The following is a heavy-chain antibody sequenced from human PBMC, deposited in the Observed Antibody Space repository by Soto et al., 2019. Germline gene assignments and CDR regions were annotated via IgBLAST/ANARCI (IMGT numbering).Heavy chain of an antibody. V-gene: IGHV3-33*01. J-gene: IGHJ6*02. CDR1: GFTFSSYG. Sequence: QVQLVESGGGVVQPGRSLRLSCAASGFTFSSYGMHWVRQAPGKGLEWVAVIWYDGSNKYYADSVKGRLTISRDNSKNALYLQMNSLRAEDTAVYYCARWIAAAGTVGNYYYYYGMDVWGQGTTVTVSS. CDR3: ARWIAAAGTVGNYYYYYGMDV. CDR2: IWYDGSNK. D-gene: IGHD6-13*01.